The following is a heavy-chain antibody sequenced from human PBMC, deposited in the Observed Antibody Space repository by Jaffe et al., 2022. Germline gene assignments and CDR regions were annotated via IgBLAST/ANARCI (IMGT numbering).Heavy chain of an antibody. CDR1: GGSISSSSYY. Sequence: QLQLQESGPGLVKPSETLSLTCTVSGGSISSSSYYWGWIRQPPGKGLEWIGSIYYSGSTYYNPSLKSRVTISVDTSKNQFSLKLSSVTAADTAVYYCLWVDYDFGWGSYMDVWGKGTTVTVSS. D-gene: IGHD3-16*01. V-gene: IGHV4-39*01. J-gene: IGHJ6*03. CDR2: IYYSGST. CDR3: LWVDYDFGWGSYMDV.